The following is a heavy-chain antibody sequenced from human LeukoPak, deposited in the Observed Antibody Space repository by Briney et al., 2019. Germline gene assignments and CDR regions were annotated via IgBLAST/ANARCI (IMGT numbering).Heavy chain of an antibody. J-gene: IGHJ4*02. CDR3: ARGMPLAYCGGDCYSGFDY. CDR2: ISSSSSYI. Sequence: GGSLRLSCAASGFTFSSYSMNWVRQAPGKGLEWVSSISSSSSYIYYADSVKGRFTISRDNAKNSLYLQMNSLRAEDTAVYYCARGMPLAYCGGDCYSGFDYWGQGTLVTVSS. CDR1: GFTFSSYS. V-gene: IGHV3-21*01. D-gene: IGHD2-21*02.